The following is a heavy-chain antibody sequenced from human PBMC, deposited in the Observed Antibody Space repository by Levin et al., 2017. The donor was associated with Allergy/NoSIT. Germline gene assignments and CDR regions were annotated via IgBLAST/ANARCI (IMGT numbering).Heavy chain of an antibody. V-gene: IGHV4-59*01. CDR3: AGGRSGFYYAFDN. J-gene: IGHJ4*02. Sequence: SQTLSLTCAVSADSMTNYYWSWVRQPPGKGLEWIGYIYYSGSTNSSPSLKSRVTISVDTSKNQFSLKLSSVTAADTAIYYCAGGRSGFYYAFDNWGQGTLVTVSS. D-gene: IGHD3-22*01. CDR1: ADSMTNYY. CDR2: IYYSGST.